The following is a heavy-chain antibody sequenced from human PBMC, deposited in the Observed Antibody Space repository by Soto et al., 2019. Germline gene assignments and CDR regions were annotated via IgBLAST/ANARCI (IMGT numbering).Heavy chain of an antibody. CDR3: ARPGGGNWFDP. D-gene: IGHD3-16*01. J-gene: IGHJ5*02. CDR1: GGSISSSSYY. Sequence: PSETLSLTCTVSGGSISSSSYYWGWIRQPPGKGLEWTGSIYYSGSTYYNPSLKSRVTISVDTSKNQFSLKLSSVTAADTAVYYCARPGGGNWFDPWGQGTLVTVSS. V-gene: IGHV4-39*01. CDR2: IYYSGST.